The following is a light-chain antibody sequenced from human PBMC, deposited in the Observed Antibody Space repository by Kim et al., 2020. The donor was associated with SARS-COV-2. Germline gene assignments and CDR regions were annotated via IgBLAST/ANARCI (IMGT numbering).Light chain of an antibody. V-gene: IGLV3-1*01. Sequence: SYELTQPPSVSVSPGQTASITCSGDKLGDKYACWYQQKPGQSPVLVIYQDSKRPSGIPEQFSGSNSGNTATLTISGTQAMDEADYYCQAWDSSTAVFGTGTKLTVL. J-gene: IGLJ1*01. CDR3: QAWDSSTAV. CDR1: KLGDKY. CDR2: QDS.